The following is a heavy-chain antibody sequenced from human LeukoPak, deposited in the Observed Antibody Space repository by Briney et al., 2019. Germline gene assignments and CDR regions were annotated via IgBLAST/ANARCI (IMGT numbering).Heavy chain of an antibody. CDR3: ARDIGYSSSWYVGTLY. CDR1: GFTFSSYD. V-gene: IGHV3-48*04. D-gene: IGHD6-13*01. Sequence: GGSLRLSCAASGFTFSSYDMNWVRQASGKGLEWVSYISPSSTRIDYAASVRGRFTISRDNAKRSLYLQMSSLRAEDTAVYYCARDIGYSSSWYVGTLYWGQGTLVTVSS. CDR2: ISPSSTRI. J-gene: IGHJ4*02.